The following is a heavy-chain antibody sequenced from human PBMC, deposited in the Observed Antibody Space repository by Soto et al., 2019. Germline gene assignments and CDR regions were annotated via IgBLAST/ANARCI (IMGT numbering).Heavy chain of an antibody. Sequence: QVQLVQSGAEVKKPGSSVKVSCEASGGTFSTCAMNWVRQAPGLGLEWMGGIIPIFGTTNYAQKFQGRVTITADQFTSTAYRELSGLRSEDTAVYFCARADYYDSSGLFDHWGQGTLVTVSS. V-gene: IGHV1-69*01. CDR1: GGTFSTCA. D-gene: IGHD3-22*01. J-gene: IGHJ4*02. CDR2: IIPIFGTT. CDR3: ARADYYDSSGLFDH.